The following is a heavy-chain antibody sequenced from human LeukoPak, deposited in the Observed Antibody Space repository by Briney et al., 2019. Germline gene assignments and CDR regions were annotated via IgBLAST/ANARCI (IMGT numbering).Heavy chain of an antibody. Sequence: SETLSLTCTVSGGSISSYYWSWIRQPPGKGLEWMGYIYYSGSTNYNPSLKSRVTISVDTSKNQFSLKLSSVTAADTAVYYCARDGLIDAFDIWGQGTMVTVSS. D-gene: IGHD2/OR15-2a*01. J-gene: IGHJ3*02. CDR3: ARDGLIDAFDI. CDR2: IYYSGST. V-gene: IGHV4-59*12. CDR1: GGSISSYY.